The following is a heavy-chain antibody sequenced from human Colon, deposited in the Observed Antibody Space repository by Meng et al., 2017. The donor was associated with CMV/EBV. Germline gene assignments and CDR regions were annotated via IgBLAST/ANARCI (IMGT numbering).Heavy chain of an antibody. Sequence: GGSLRLSWAASGITLRAYAVTWVRQAPGKGLEWVSMVYRSATSTFYADSVRGRFTISRDNSKTTLYLQMNNLRAEDTALYYGAKHVAGPNKGWFDPWGQGTLVTVSS. D-gene: IGHD4/OR15-4a*01. J-gene: IGHJ5*02. V-gene: IGHV3-23*03. CDR2: VYRSATST. CDR1: GITLRAYA. CDR3: AKHVAGPNKGWFDP.